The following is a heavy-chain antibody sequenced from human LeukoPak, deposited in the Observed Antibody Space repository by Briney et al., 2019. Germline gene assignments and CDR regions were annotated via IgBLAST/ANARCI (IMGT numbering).Heavy chain of an antibody. CDR3: ARIPYCTNGVCYPRAFDI. CDR1: GGSFSGYY. Sequence: SETLSLTCAVYGGSFSGYYWSWIRQPPGKGLEWIGEINHSGSTNYNPSLKSRVTISVDTSKNQFSLKLSSVTAADTAVYHCARIPYCTNGVCYPRAFDIWGQGTMVTVSS. V-gene: IGHV4-34*01. D-gene: IGHD2-8*01. CDR2: INHSGST. J-gene: IGHJ3*02.